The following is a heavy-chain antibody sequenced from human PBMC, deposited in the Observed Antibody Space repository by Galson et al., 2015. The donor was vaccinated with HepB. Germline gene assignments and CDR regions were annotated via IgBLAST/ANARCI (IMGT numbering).Heavy chain of an antibody. D-gene: IGHD2-21*02. Sequence: SLRLSCAASGFSFSGYWMSWVRQAPGKGLEWVANIKQDGSEEYYVDSVKGRFTISRDNAKNSLYLQVDSLRAEDTAVYYCARVRYCASDSCYIGRSIQTSYFDYWGQGTLVTVSS. J-gene: IGHJ4*02. CDR1: GFSFSGYW. CDR3: ARVRYCASDSCYIGRSIQTSYFDY. V-gene: IGHV3-7*03. CDR2: IKQDGSEE.